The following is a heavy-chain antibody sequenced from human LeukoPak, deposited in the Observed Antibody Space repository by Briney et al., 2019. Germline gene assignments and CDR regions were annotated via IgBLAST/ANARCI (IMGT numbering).Heavy chain of an antibody. CDR3: AKGAGWYEY. CDR2: INNNGRT. V-gene: IGHV4-59*01. Sequence: SETLSLTCTVSGGSISSDYWSWLRQPPGKGLEWIAYINNNGRTNYNPSLKSRATISGDTSKNRFSLRLTSVTPADTAVYYCAKGAGWYEYWGQGTLVTVS. CDR1: GGSISSDY. D-gene: IGHD6-19*01. J-gene: IGHJ4*02.